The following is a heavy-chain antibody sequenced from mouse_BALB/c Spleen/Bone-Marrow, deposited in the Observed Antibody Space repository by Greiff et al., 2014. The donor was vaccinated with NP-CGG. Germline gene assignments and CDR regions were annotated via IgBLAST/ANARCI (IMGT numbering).Heavy chain of an antibody. V-gene: IGHV4-1*02. CDR1: GFDFSRYW. J-gene: IGHJ3*01. Sequence: EVNVVESGGGLVQPGGSLKLSCAASGFDFSRYWMSWVRQAPGQGLEWIGEINPDSSTINYTPSLKDKFNITRDNAKNTLYLQMNKRRCEATAPYFCARVSYFGRIAYWGQGTLVTVSA. D-gene: IGHD2-12*01. CDR3: ARVSYFGRIAY. CDR2: INPDSSTI.